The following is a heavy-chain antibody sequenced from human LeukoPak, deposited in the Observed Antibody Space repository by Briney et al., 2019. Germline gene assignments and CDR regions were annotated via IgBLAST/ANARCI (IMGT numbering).Heavy chain of an antibody. J-gene: IGHJ5*02. CDR2: IYWNDEK. D-gene: IGHD6-19*01. CDR3: AHSNMWLVNWFDP. V-gene: IGHV2-5*01. Sequence: SGPTLVNPTQTLGLTCTFSEFSLSTSGVAVGWIRQPPVKALEWLAPIYWNDEKHYTPALKNRLTITKYTSKNQVVLTMTNMDPVDTATYYCAHSNMWLVNWFDPWGQGTLVTVSS. CDR1: EFSLSTSGVA.